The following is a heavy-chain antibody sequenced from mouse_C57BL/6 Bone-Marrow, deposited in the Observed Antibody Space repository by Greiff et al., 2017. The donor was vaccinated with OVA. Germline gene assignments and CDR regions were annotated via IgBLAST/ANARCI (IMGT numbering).Heavy chain of an antibody. CDR1: GYTFTSYW. J-gene: IGHJ2*01. CDR2: INPSSGYT. CDR3: ARSVCITTVVATYYFDY. V-gene: IGHV1-7*01. D-gene: IGHD1-1*01. Sequence: VQLVESGAELAKPGASVKLSCKASGYTFTSYWMHWVKQRPGQGLEWIGYINPSSGYTKYNQKFKDKATLTADKSSSTAYMQLSSLTYEDSAVYDCARSVCITTVVATYYFDYWGQGTTLTVSS.